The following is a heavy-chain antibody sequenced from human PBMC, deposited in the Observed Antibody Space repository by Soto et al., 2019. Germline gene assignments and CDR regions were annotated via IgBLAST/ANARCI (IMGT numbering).Heavy chain of an antibody. CDR1: GFTFSSYG. CDR2: IWYDGSNK. CDR3: ARGADYDILTGYPGGLSNWFDP. Sequence: GGSLRLSCAASGFTFSSYGMHWVRQAPGKGLEWVAVIWYDGSNKYYADSVKGRFTISRDNSKNTLYLQMNSLRAEDTAVYYCARGADYDILTGYPGGLSNWFDPWGQGTLVTVSS. J-gene: IGHJ5*02. V-gene: IGHV3-33*01. D-gene: IGHD3-9*01.